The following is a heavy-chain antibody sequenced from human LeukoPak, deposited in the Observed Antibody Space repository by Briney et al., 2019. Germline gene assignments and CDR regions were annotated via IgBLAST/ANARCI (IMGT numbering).Heavy chain of an antibody. D-gene: IGHD3-10*01. J-gene: IGHJ3*02. CDR3: AKDRRAYYGSGSYGDAFDI. CDR1: GFTFSSYG. V-gene: IGHV3-30*18. Sequence: GRSLRLSCAASGFTFSSYGMHWVRQAPGKGLDWVAVISYDGSNKYYADSVKGRLTISRDNSKNTLYLQMNSLRAEDTAVYYCAKDRRAYYGSGSYGDAFDIWGQGTMVTVSS. CDR2: ISYDGSNK.